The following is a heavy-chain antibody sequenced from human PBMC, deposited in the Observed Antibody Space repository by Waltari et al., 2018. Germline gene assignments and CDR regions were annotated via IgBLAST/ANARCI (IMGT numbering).Heavy chain of an antibody. J-gene: IGHJ3*02. D-gene: IGHD6-19*01. CDR3: ARTSGWYLWDAFDI. Sequence: QLQLQESGPGLVKPSETLSLTCTVSGGSISSSSYYWGWIRQPPGKGLEWIGSIYYSGSTYYNPSLKSRVTISVDTSKNQFSLKLSSVTAADTAVYYCARTSGWYLWDAFDIWGQGTMVTVSS. V-gene: IGHV4-39*07. CDR2: IYYSGST. CDR1: GGSISSSSYY.